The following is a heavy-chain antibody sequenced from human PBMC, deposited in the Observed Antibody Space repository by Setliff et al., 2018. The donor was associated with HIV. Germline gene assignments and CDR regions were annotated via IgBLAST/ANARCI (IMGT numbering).Heavy chain of an antibody. CDR3: AKGGAVSADFDS. J-gene: IGHJ5*01. D-gene: IGHD3-16*01. CDR2: FHHSGST. Sequence: SETLSLTCSVSGYSINTAYYWGWIRQSPGKGLEWIGGFHHSGSTHYNPSLKSRVTISGQTSNNQFSLQLTSVTAADAAVYFCAKGGAVSADFDSWGQGTLVTVSS. V-gene: IGHV4-38-2*01. CDR1: GYSINTAYY.